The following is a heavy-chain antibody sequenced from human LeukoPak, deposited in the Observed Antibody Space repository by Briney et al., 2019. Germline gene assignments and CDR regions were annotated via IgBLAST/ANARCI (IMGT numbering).Heavy chain of an antibody. CDR1: GGSISSYY. Sequence: SETLSLTCTVSGGSISSYYWSWIRQPPGKGLEWIGYIYYSGSTNYNPSLKSRVTMSVDTSKNQFSLKLSSVTAADTAVYYCARDDGPTKFDPWGQGTLVTVSS. D-gene: IGHD4-17*01. CDR2: IYYSGST. CDR3: ARDDGPTKFDP. J-gene: IGHJ5*02. V-gene: IGHV4-59*12.